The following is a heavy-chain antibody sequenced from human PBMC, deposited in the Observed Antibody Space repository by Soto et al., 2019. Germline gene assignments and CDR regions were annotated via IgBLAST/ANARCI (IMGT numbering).Heavy chain of an antibody. CDR3: ARGGSSGLSDFQH. V-gene: IGHV1-3*01. CDR1: GYTFTSYA. CDR2: INAGNGNT. J-gene: IGHJ1*01. Sequence: QVQLVQSGAEVKKPGASVKVSCKASGYTFTSYAMHWVRQAPGQRLEWMGWINAGNGNTKYSQKFQGRVTITRDTSASTAYMELSSLRSEDTDVYYCARGGSSGLSDFQHWGQGTLVTVSS. D-gene: IGHD6-19*01.